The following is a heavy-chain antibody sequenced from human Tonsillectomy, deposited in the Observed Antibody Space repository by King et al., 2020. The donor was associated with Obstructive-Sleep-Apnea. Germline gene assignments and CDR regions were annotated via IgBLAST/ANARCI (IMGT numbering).Heavy chain of an antibody. CDR2: INSDGSGT. CDR1: GFTFSSYW. J-gene: IGHJ3*02. Sequence: VQLVESGGGLVQPGGSLRLSCAASGFTFSSYWIHWVRQTPGKGLVWVSRINSDGSGTSCADSVGGRFTISRDNAKNTLSLQMNSLRAEDTAVYYCARVAVVTADDAFDIWGQGTLVTVCS. V-gene: IGHV3-74*01. CDR3: ARVAVVTADDAFDI. D-gene: IGHD2-21*02.